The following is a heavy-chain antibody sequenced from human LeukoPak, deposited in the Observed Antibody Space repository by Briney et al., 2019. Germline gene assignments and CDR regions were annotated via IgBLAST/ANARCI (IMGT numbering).Heavy chain of an antibody. V-gene: IGHV3-30*04. CDR1: GFTFSTYA. Sequence: GGSLRLSCAASGFTFSTYAMHWVRQAPGKGLEWVAIISYDGSNKYYPDSVKGRFTISRDNSKNTLYLQMDSLRAEDTAVYYCAKSLIGYYYDFDYWGQGTLVTVSS. J-gene: IGHJ4*02. CDR2: ISYDGSNK. D-gene: IGHD3-22*01. CDR3: AKSLIGYYYDFDY.